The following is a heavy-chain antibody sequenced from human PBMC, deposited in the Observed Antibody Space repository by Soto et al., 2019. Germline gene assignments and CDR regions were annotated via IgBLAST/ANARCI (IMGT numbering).Heavy chain of an antibody. V-gene: IGHV4-34*01. CDR2: INHSGST. J-gene: IGHJ4*02. D-gene: IGHD6-19*01. Sequence: LETLSLTCGFYGGAFRVYYWSWIRQPPGKGMEWIGEINHSGSTNYNPSLKSRVTISVDTSKNQFSMKLSSVTAADTAVYYCARGVSSGWEPDFDYWGQGTLVTVS. CDR1: GGAFRVYY. CDR3: ARGVSSGWEPDFDY.